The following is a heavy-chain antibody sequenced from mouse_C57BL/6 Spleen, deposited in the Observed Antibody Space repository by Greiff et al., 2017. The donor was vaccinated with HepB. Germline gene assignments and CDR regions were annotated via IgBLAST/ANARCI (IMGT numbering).Heavy chain of an antibody. J-gene: IGHJ4*01. CDR2: IYPGSGST. Sequence: VQLQQPGAELVKPGASVKMSCKASGYTFTSYWITWVKQRPGQGLEWIGDIYPGSGSTNYNEKFKSKATLTVDTSSSTAYMQLSSLTSEDSAVYYCARSDYSNYGDAMDYWGQGTSVTVSS. CDR3: ARSDYSNYGDAMDY. V-gene: IGHV1-55*01. CDR1: GYTFTSYW. D-gene: IGHD2-5*01.